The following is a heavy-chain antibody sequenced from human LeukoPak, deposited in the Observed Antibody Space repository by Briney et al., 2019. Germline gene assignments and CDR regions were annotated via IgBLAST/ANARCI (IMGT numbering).Heavy chain of an antibody. J-gene: IGHJ4*02. V-gene: IGHV1-2*02. CDR2: MNSQTGVT. CDR1: GYTFTGYY. Sequence: ASVKVSCKASGYTFTGYYLHWVRQAPGQGLEWVGWMNSQTGVTDCAQSFQGRVTMTRDTSINTAYLELRSPRSDDTAVYYCARDGGDYADYDYWGQGTLVTVPS. D-gene: IGHD4-17*01. CDR3: ARDGGDYADYDY.